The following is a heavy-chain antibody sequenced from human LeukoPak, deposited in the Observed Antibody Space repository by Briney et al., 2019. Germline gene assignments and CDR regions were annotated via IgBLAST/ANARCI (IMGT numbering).Heavy chain of an antibody. CDR1: GFTVSSNY. D-gene: IGHD2-2*01. V-gene: IGHV3-53*01. CDR2: IYSGGST. CDR3: ARGGCSSTSCYPGRLDY. J-gene: IGHJ4*02. Sequence: GGSLRLSCAASGFTVSSNYMSWVRQAPGKGLEWVSVIYSGGSTYYADSVKGRFTISRDNSKNTLYLQMNSLRAEDTAVYYCARGGCSSTSCYPGRLDYWGQGTLGTVSS.